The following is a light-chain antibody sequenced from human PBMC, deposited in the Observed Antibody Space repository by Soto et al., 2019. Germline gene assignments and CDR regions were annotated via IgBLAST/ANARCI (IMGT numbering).Light chain of an antibody. Sequence: QSALTQSPSASGSPGQSVTISCTGTSSDVGGHNYVSWYQHHPGKAPKLIIYEVSKRPSGVPDRFSGSKSGNTASLTVSGLQAGDEAVYYCSSTAGNNNLVFGGGTKLTVL. V-gene: IGLV2-8*01. J-gene: IGLJ3*02. CDR2: EVS. CDR1: SSDVGGHNY. CDR3: SSTAGNNNLV.